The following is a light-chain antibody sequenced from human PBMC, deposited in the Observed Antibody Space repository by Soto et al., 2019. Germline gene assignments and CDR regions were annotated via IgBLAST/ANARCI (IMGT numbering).Light chain of an antibody. CDR1: QTISSY. Sequence: DIPMTQSPSSLSASVGDRVTITCRASQTISSYLNWYQQKPGKAPKLLIYAASSLQSGVPSRCSGSGSGIDFTLTISSLQPEDFAIYYCQQSYNTPQYTFGQGTELEIK. CDR2: AAS. J-gene: IGKJ2*01. CDR3: QQSYNTPQYT. V-gene: IGKV1-39*01.